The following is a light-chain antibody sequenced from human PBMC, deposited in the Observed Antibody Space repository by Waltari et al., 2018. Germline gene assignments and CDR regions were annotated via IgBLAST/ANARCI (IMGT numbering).Light chain of an antibody. CDR3: MQSLQGLWT. J-gene: IGKJ1*01. CDR1: QSLLHSNGNNY. CDR2: LGS. V-gene: IGKV2-28*01. Sequence: DIVMTQSPLSLPVTPGEAASISCRSSQSLLHSNGNNYLDWYLQRPEQSPQLLFYLGSNRASGVPDRFSCSGSGTDFRLHISRVEPEDFGIYYCMQSLQGLWTFGPGTKV.